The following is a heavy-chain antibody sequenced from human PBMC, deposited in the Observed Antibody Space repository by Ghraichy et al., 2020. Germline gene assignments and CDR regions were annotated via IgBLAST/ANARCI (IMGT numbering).Heavy chain of an antibody. CDR2: IEQDGSEK. CDR1: GLTFSGHW. CDR3: ARGTYTMDV. Sequence: GGSLRLSCAASGLTFSGHWMSWVRQAPGKGLEWVANIEQDGSEKYYVDSVKGRFTISRDNAMNSLYLHMNSLRADDTAVYYCARGTYTMDVWGQGTTVTVSS. D-gene: IGHD3/OR15-3a*01. V-gene: IGHV3-7*01. J-gene: IGHJ6*02.